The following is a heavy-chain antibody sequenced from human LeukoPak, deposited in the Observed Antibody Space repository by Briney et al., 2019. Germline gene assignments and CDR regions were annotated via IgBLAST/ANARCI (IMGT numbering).Heavy chain of an antibody. CDR1: GFTLSSHW. V-gene: IGHV3-7*01. CDR2: IKQDGSET. Sequence: GGFLRLSCAASGFTLSSHWMGWVRQAPGKGLEWVANIKQDGSETYYVGSVKGRFTISRDNAKNSLYLQMNSLRAEDTAVYYCARFPSSPRVAGVYYFDYWGQGTLVTVSS. D-gene: IGHD6-19*01. J-gene: IGHJ4*02. CDR3: ARFPSSPRVAGVYYFDY.